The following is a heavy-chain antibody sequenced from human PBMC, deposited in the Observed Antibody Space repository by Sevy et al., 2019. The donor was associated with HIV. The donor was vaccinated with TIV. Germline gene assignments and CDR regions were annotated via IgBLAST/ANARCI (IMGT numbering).Heavy chain of an antibody. CDR2: INHSGST. D-gene: IGHD3-3*01. CDR3: ARGLYDFWSGYSRYFDY. J-gene: IGHJ4*02. V-gene: IGHV4-34*01. CDR1: GGSFSGYY. Sequence: SETLSLTCAVYGGSFSGYYWSWIRQPPGKGLEWIGEINHSGSTNYNPSLKSRVTISVDTSKNQFSLKLGSVTAADTAVYYCARGLYDFWSGYSRYFDYWGQGTLVTVSS.